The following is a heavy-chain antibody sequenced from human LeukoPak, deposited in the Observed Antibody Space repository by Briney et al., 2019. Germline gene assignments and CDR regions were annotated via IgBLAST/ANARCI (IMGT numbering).Heavy chain of an antibody. D-gene: IGHD6-19*01. V-gene: IGHV3-23*01. J-gene: IGHJ4*02. CDR3: ATGGSGWYSPFNY. Sequence: PGGSLRLSCTASGFAFSSYAMNWVRQAPGKGLEWASAINSAGGDTFYADSVKGRFTISRDNSKNTLYLQMNSLRVEDTAVYYCATGGSGWYSPFNYWGQETLVTVSS. CDR1: GFAFSSYA. CDR2: INSAGGDT.